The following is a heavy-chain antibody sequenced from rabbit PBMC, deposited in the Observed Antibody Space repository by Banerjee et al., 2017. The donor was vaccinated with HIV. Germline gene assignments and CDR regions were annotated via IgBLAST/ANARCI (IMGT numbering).Heavy chain of an antibody. CDR3: ARDLAGVIGWNFGL. V-gene: IGHV1S45*01. CDR2: IYTSSGSA. D-gene: IGHD4-1*01. J-gene: IGHJ3*01. CDR1: GFSFSSSYW. Sequence: QEQLKETGGGLVQPGGSLTLTCTASGFSFSSSYWICWVRQAPGKGLELIACIYTSSGSADYASWVNGRFTISLDNAQNTVFLQMTSLTAADTATYFCARDLAGVIGWNFGLWGQGTLVTVS.